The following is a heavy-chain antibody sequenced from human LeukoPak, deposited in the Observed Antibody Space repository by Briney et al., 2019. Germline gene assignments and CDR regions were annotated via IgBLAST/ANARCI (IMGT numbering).Heavy chain of an antibody. CDR1: GYAFTGYY. CDR3: ARLNEIWFGELSPR. V-gene: IGHV1-2*02. Sequence: GASVKVSCKASGYAFTGYYMHWVRQAPGRGLEWMGWINPNSGGTNYAQKFQGRVTMTRDTSISTAYMELSRLRSDDTAVYYCARLNEIWFGELSPRWGQGTLVTVSS. J-gene: IGHJ4*02. CDR2: INPNSGGT. D-gene: IGHD3-10*01.